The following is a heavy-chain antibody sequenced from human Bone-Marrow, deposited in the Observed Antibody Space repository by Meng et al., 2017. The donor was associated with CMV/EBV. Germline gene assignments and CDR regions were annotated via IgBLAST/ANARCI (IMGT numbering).Heavy chain of an antibody. CDR1: GFTFSSYA. CDR2: ISYDGTNK. V-gene: IGHV3-30-3*01. Sequence: GESLKISCAASGFTFSSYAMHWVRQAPGKGLEWVAVISYDGTNKYYADSVKGRFTISRDSSKNTLYLQMNSLRAEDTAVYYCARGRSDYFDYWGQGPLVTVSS. J-gene: IGHJ4*02. CDR3: ARGRSDYFDY.